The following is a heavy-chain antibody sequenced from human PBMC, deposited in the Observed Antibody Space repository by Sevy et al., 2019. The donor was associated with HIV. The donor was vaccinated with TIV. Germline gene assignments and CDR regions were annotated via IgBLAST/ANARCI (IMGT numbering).Heavy chain of an antibody. CDR2: ISYDGSNK. CDR3: AKGIRRDCYTRKDHFDY. D-gene: IGHD2-21*01. Sequence: GGSLRLSCAASGFTFSSYGMHWVRQAPGKGLEWVAVISYDGSNKYYADSVKGRFTISRDNSKNTLYLQMNSLRAEDMALYYCAKGIRRDCYTRKDHFDYWGQGTLVTVSS. V-gene: IGHV3-30*18. J-gene: IGHJ4*02. CDR1: GFTFSSYG.